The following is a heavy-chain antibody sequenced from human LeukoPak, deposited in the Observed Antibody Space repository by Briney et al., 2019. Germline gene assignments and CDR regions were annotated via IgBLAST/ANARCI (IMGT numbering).Heavy chain of an antibody. CDR1: GFTFKTYS. CDR2: ISSGGTYV. Sequence: KPGGSLGLSCVVSGFTFKTYSMNWVRQAPGKGLEWVSSISSGGTYVDYADSVKGRFTISRDNAKNSLYLQMNSLRAEDTAVFYCARDRGEQLGSFDYWGQGTLVTVSS. V-gene: IGHV3-21*01. D-gene: IGHD6-13*01. J-gene: IGHJ4*02. CDR3: ARDRGEQLGSFDY.